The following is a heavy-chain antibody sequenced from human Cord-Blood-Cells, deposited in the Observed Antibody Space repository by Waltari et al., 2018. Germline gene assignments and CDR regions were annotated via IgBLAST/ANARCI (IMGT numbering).Heavy chain of an antibody. CDR2: IYYSGST. J-gene: IGHJ3*02. CDR3: ARRQCSSTSCYYYGSGSYAFDI. D-gene: IGHD3-10*01. V-gene: IGHV4-39*01. CDR1: GGSISSSSYY. Sequence: QLQLQESGPGLVKPSETLSLTCTVSGGSISSSSYYWGWIRQPPGKGLEGIGSIYYSGSTYYNPSLKSRVTISVDTSKNQFSLKLSSVTAADTAVYYCARRQCSSTSCYYYGSGSYAFDIWGQGTMVTVSS.